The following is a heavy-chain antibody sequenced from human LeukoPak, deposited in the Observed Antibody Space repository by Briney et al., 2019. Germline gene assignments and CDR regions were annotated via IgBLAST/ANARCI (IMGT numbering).Heavy chain of an antibody. J-gene: IGHJ6*02. CDR1: GFTFSSYG. CDR2: IRYDGSNK. D-gene: IGHD3-22*01. V-gene: IGHV3-30*02. Sequence: GGSLRLSCAASGFTFSSYGMHWVRQAPGKGLEWVAFIRYDGSNKYYADSVKGRFTISRDNSKNTLYLQMNSLRAEDTAVYYCARDNKDSSGYYYRLYYYGMDVWGQGTTVTVSS. CDR3: ARDNKDSSGYYYRLYYYGMDV.